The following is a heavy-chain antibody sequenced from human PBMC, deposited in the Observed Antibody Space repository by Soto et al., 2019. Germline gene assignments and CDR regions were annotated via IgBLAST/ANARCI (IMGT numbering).Heavy chain of an antibody. CDR1: GGSISSYY. V-gene: IGHV4-59*01. D-gene: IGHD3-10*01. Sequence: SETLSLTCTVSGGSISSYYWSWIRQPPGKGLEWIGYIYYSGSTNYNPSLKSRVTISVDTSKNQFSLKLSSVTAADTAVYYCARDRITMVRGQYYYYYYGMDVWGQGTTVTVSS. CDR2: IYYSGST. J-gene: IGHJ6*02. CDR3: ARDRITMVRGQYYYYYYGMDV.